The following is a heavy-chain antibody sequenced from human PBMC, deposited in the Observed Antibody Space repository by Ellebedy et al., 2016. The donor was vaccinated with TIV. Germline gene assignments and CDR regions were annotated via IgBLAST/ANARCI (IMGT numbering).Heavy chain of an antibody. D-gene: IGHD6-19*01. CDR1: GFTFTNYA. Sequence: GESLKISXSASGFTFTNYAMHWVRQAAGKGLEYVSAVTGNGGGTFYADSVKGRFTISRDNSKNTVDLQMTSLRTEDTAFYYCIQTPRYSSHYWGQGTLVTVSS. CDR3: IQTPRYSSHY. V-gene: IGHV3-64D*06. J-gene: IGHJ4*02. CDR2: VTGNGGGT.